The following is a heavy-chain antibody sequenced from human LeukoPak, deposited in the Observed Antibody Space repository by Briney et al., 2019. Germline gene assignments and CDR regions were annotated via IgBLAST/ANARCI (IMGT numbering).Heavy chain of an antibody. Sequence: PGGSLRLSCAASEFTFSSYSMNWVRQAPGKGLEWVSSISSSSSYIYYADSVKGRFTISRDNAKNSLYLQMNSLRAEDTAVYYCARDLGRSITIFGVVPNGYYYYGMDVWGQGTTVTVSS. CDR1: EFTFSSYS. CDR2: ISSSSSYI. D-gene: IGHD3-3*01. V-gene: IGHV3-21*01. J-gene: IGHJ6*02. CDR3: ARDLGRSITIFGVVPNGYYYYGMDV.